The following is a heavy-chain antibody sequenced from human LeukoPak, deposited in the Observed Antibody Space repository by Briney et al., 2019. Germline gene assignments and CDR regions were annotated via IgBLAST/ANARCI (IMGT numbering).Heavy chain of an antibody. J-gene: IGHJ4*02. Sequence: GGSLRLSCAASGFTFSSYSMNWVRQAPGKGLEWVSYISSSSSTIYYADSVKGRFTISTNNAKNSLYLQMNSLRAEDTAVYYCVNYYDSSGYLWLDYWGQGTLVTVSS. CDR1: GFTFSSYS. CDR2: ISSSSSTI. D-gene: IGHD3-22*01. V-gene: IGHV3-48*04. CDR3: VNYYDSSGYLWLDY.